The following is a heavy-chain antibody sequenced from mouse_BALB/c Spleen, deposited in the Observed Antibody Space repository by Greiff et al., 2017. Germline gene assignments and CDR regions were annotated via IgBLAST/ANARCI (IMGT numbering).Heavy chain of an antibody. J-gene: IGHJ4*01. Sequence: DVQLVESGGGLVKPGGSLKLSCAASGFAFSSYDMSWVRQTPEKRLEWVAYISSGGGSTYYPDTVKGRFTISRDNAKNTLYLQMSSLKSEDTAMYYCARHLLTYAMDYWGQGTSVTVSS. D-gene: IGHD2-1*01. CDR1: GFAFSSYD. CDR3: ARHLLTYAMDY. CDR2: ISSGGGST. V-gene: IGHV5-12-1*01.